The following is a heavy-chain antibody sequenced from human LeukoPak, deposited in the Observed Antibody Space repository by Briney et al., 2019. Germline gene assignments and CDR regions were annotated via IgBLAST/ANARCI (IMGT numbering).Heavy chain of an antibody. D-gene: IGHD6-19*01. CDR3: ARHWDDGSGDAYAFDI. J-gene: IGHJ3*02. CDR1: GASISSYY. CDR2: IYYSGSA. V-gene: IGHV4-59*08. Sequence: SETLSLTCTVSGASISSYYWSWIRQTPGKGLEWIGYIYYSGSAKYNPSLKSRVTMSIDTSKNYFSLKLSSVTAADTAVYYCARHWDDGSGDAYAFDIWGQGTMVTVSS.